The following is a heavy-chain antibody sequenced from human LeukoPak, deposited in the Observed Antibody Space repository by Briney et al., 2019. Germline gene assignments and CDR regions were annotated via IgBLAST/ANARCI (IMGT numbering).Heavy chain of an antibody. CDR2: ISGSGGST. J-gene: IGHJ4*02. Sequence: GGSLRLSCAASGFTFSSYAMSWVRQAPGKGREWGSAISGSGGSTYYADSVKGRFTISRDNSKNTLYLQMNSLRAEDTAVYYCAKDLLSLEDYSRWGQGTLVTVSS. D-gene: IGHD3-3*01. V-gene: IGHV3-23*01. CDR1: GFTFSSYA. CDR3: AKDLLSLEDYSR.